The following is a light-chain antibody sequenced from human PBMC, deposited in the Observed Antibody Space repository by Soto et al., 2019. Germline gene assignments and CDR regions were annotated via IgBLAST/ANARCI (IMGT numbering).Light chain of an antibody. CDR3: QHYGNSPPGT. CDR2: CAS. J-gene: IGKJ5*01. Sequence: ETGLTQSPGTLSSSPGGSATLSSMSLQTITTSHLAWYQQRPGHAPRLLIYCASGRATGIPDRFSGSGSGTDFTLTISRLEPEDFAGYFCQHYGNSPPGTVGQGTRV. V-gene: IGKV3-20*01. CDR1: QTITTSH.